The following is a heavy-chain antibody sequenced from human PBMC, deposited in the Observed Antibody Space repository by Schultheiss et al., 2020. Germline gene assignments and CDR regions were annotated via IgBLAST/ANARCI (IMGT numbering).Heavy chain of an antibody. V-gene: IGHV4-59*01. CDR1: GGSISSYY. Sequence: SETLSLTCTVSGGSISSYYWSWIRQPPGKGPEWIGYIYYSGSTNYNPSLKSRVTISVDTFKNQFSLKLSSVTAEDTAVYYCARGGYSGYDGLSDYWGQGTLVTVSS. CDR3: ARGGYSGYDGLSDY. CDR2: IYYSGST. D-gene: IGHD5-12*01. J-gene: IGHJ4*02.